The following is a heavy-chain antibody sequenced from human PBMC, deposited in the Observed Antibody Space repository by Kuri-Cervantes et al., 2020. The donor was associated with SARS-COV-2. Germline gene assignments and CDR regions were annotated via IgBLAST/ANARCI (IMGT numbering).Heavy chain of an antibody. V-gene: IGHV4-59*01. Sequence: SETLSLTCTVSGCSISSYYWSWMRQPPGKGLEWIGNIHYSGSTNYNPSLKSRVTISVDTSKNQLSLRLSSVNAADTAGYYCARLGATKGSYYYGVDVWGQGTTVTVSS. CDR1: GCSISSYY. CDR3: ARLGATKGSYYYGVDV. D-gene: IGHD1-26*01. J-gene: IGHJ6*02. CDR2: IHYSGST.